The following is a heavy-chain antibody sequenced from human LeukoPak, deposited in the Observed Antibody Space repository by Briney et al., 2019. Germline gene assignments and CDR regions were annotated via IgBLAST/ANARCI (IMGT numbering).Heavy chain of an antibody. CDR2: IYYSGST. CDR1: GGSISSYY. Sequence: SETLSLTCTVSGGSISSYYWSWIRQPPGKGLEWIGYIYYSGSTNYNPSLKSRVTISVDTSKNQFSLKLSSVTAADTAEYYCARGINYGSGRTRVGMDVWGKGTTVTVSS. V-gene: IGHV4-59*01. D-gene: IGHD3-10*01. J-gene: IGHJ6*04. CDR3: ARGINYGSGRTRVGMDV.